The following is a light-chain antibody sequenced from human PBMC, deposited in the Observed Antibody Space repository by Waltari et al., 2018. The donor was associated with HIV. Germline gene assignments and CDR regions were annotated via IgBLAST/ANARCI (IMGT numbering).Light chain of an antibody. V-gene: IGLV1-51*01. CDR1: SPNLGNAF. CDR2: DND. Sequence: QSMLTQPPSVSAAPGQKVTISCPRRSPNLGNAFVSWYQHLPGAAPKLVIYDNDNRPSGIPDRFSGSKSGASATLVITELQTGDEGDYYCGTWDSSLYAGVFGGGTKLTVL. CDR3: GTWDSSLYAGV. J-gene: IGLJ3*02.